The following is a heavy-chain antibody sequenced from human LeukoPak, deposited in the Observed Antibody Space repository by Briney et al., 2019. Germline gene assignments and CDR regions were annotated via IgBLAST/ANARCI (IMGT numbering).Heavy chain of an antibody. J-gene: IGHJ6*03. CDR3: ARGDIVVVPAAMRYYYYYYMDV. V-gene: IGHV4-61*02. CDR2: IYTSGST. D-gene: IGHD2-2*01. Sequence: TLSLTCTVSGGSIKSGSYYWSWIRQPAGKGLEWIGRIYTSGSTNYNPSLKSRVTMSVDTSKNQFSLKLSSVTAADTAVYYCARGDIVVVPAAMRYYYYYYMDVWGKGTTVTISS. CDR1: GGSIKSGSYY.